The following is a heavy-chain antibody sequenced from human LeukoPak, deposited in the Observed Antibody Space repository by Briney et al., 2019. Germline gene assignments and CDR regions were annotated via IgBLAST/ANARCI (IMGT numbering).Heavy chain of an antibody. CDR3: ATHWVDTAMVHHRQTRYYYYMDV. CDR2: IIPIFGTA. CDR1: GGTFSSYA. Sequence: SVKVSCKASGGTFSSYAISWVRQAPGQGLEWMGGIIPIFGTANYAQKFQGRVTITADESTSTAYMELSSLRSEDTAVYYCATHWVDTAMVHHRQTRYYYYMDVWGKGTTVTVSS. J-gene: IGHJ6*03. V-gene: IGHV1-69*13. D-gene: IGHD5-18*01.